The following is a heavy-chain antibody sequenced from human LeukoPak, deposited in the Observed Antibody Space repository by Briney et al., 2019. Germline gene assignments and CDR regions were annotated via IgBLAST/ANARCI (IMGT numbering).Heavy chain of an antibody. D-gene: IGHD6-19*01. CDR2: INPNSGGT. V-gene: IGHV1-2*02. Sequence: ASVKVSCKASGYTFTSYDINWVRQAPGQGLEWMGWINPNSGGTNYAQKFQGRVTMTRDTSIGTAYMELSRLRSDDTAVYYCARILPLAVAAAGYWGQGTLVTVSS. J-gene: IGHJ4*02. CDR1: GYTFTSYD. CDR3: ARILPLAVAAAGY.